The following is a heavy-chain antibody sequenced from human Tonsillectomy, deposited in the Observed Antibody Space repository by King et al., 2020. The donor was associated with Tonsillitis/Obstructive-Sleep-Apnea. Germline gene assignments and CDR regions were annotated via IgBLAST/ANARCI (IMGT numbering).Heavy chain of an antibody. J-gene: IGHJ4*02. CDR1: GFTFSSYA. D-gene: IGHD3-3*01. Sequence: VQLVESGGGVVQPGRSLRLSCAASGFTFSSYAIHWVRQAPGKGLEWVAVISYDGSDKYYADSVKGRFTISRDNSKNTLYLQMNSLRAEDTAVYYCARDPFWSGYIIDYWGQGTLVTVSS. CDR2: ISYDGSDK. CDR3: ARDPFWSGYIIDY. V-gene: IGHV3-30*01.